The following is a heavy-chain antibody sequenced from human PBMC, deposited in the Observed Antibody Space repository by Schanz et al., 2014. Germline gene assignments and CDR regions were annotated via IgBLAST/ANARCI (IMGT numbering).Heavy chain of an antibody. J-gene: IGHJ4*02. Sequence: EVQLVESGGGLVQPGGSLIISCSASGFTFSDYALHWVRQAPGKGLEYVSAITSDGGGTYYADSVKGRFIISRDTSRNMLFLQMSSLTSDDTAVYYCARSPHYRERKQRSARPTTTNLWGRGALVTVSS. CDR3: ARSPHYRERKQRSARPTTTNL. V-gene: IGHV3-64D*06. CDR2: ITSDGGGT. D-gene: IGHD1-26*01. CDR1: GFTFSDYA.